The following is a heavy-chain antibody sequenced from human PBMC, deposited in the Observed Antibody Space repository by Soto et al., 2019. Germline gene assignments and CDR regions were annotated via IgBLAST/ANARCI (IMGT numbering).Heavy chain of an antibody. J-gene: IGHJ3*02. D-gene: IGHD2-2*01. CDR2: IYYSGST. Sequence: SDSLSLTFNVSGGSISSYYWSWIRQPPGKGLEWIGYIYYSGSTNYNPSLKSRVTISVDTSKNQFSLKLSSVTAADTAVYYCARVECISTSCSPRAFDIWGQGTMVT. CDR1: GGSISSYY. CDR3: ARVECISTSCSPRAFDI. V-gene: IGHV4-59*07.